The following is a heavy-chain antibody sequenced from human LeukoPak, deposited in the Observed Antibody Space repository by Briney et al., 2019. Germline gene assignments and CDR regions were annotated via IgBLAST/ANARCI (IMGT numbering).Heavy chain of an antibody. CDR3: AREEEDYYYYMDV. V-gene: IGHV3-21*04. CDR1: GFTFSSYS. Sequence: PGGSLRLSCAASGFTFSSYSMNWVRQAPGKGLEWVSSISSSSSYIYYADSVKGRFTISRDNAKNSLYLQMNSLRAEDTALYHCAREEEDYYYYMDVWGKGTTVTVSS. CDR2: ISSSSSYI. J-gene: IGHJ6*03.